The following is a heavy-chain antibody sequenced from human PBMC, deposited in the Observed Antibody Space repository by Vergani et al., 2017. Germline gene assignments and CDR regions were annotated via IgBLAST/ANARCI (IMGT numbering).Heavy chain of an antibody. CDR1: GFTFNHYA. CDR3: ARANPRKSGYDYLYYYHAMDV. D-gene: IGHD5-12*01. V-gene: IGHV3-23*01. Sequence: EVQLLESGGDLVQPGGSLRLSCAASGFTFNHYAMNWVRQAPGKGLEWVSGISGSGGSTYYAASVKGRFTISRDSSKNTLYLQMNSLSAADTAVYYCARANPRKSGYDYLYYYHAMDVWGQGTTVTVSS. J-gene: IGHJ6*02. CDR2: ISGSGGST.